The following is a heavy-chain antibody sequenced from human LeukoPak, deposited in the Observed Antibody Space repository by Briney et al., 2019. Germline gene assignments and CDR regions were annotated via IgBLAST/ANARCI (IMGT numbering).Heavy chain of an antibody. V-gene: IGHV3-21*01. CDR1: GFTFSSYS. D-gene: IGHD5-24*01. CDR3: ARAKMATMNY. Sequence: GGSLRLSCAASGFTFSSYSMNWVRQAPGKGLEWVSSISSSSSYIYYADSVKGRFTISRDNAKNSLYLQMDSLRAEDTAVYYCARAKMATMNYWGQGTLVTVSS. CDR2: ISSSSSYI. J-gene: IGHJ4*02.